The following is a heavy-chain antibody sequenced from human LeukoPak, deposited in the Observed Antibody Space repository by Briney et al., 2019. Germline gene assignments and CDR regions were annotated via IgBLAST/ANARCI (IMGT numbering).Heavy chain of an antibody. CDR3: ARDAGSSGYYY. J-gene: IGHJ4*02. D-gene: IGHD3-22*01. CDR2: IYYSGST. CDR1: GGSISIGGYY. V-gene: IGHV4-31*03. Sequence: SETLSLTCTVSGGSISIGGYYWSWIRQHPGKGLEWIGYIYYSGSTYYNPSLKSRVTISVDTSKNQFSLKLSSVTAADTAVYYCARDAGSSGYYYWGQGTLVTVSS.